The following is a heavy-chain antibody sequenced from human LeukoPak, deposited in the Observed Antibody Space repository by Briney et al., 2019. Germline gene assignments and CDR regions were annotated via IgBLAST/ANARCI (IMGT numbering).Heavy chain of an antibody. CDR1: GGSISSSSYY. CDR3: ARGSFYCTNGVCYNPTPFDY. D-gene: IGHD2-8*01. J-gene: IGHJ4*02. Sequence: SETLSLTCTVSGGSISSSSYYWGWIRQPPGKGLEWIGSIYYSGSTYYNPSLKSRVTISVDTSKNQFSLKLSSVTAADTAVYYCARGSFYCTNGVCYNPTPFDYWGQGTLVTVSS. V-gene: IGHV4-39*01. CDR2: IYYSGST.